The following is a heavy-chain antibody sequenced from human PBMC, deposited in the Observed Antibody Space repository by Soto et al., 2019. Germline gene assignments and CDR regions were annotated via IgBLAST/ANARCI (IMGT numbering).Heavy chain of an antibody. CDR2: IYYSGST. D-gene: IGHD5-12*01. CDR1: GDSIRSYY. Sequence: QVQLQESGPGLVKPSETLSLTCTVSGDSIRSYYWTWIRQPPGKGQELIGYIYYSGSTRYNPSLKSRVTISVDMSKNQFSLKLSSVIAADTAVYYCARAYGGFDNGLDVWGQGTAVTVSS. CDR3: ARAYGGFDNGLDV. V-gene: IGHV4-59*01. J-gene: IGHJ6*02.